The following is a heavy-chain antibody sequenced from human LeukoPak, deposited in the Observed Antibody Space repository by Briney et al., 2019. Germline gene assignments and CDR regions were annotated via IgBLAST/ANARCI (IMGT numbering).Heavy chain of an antibody. D-gene: IGHD6-19*01. J-gene: IGHJ3*02. CDR2: IYYSGST. CDR1: GGSISSYY. Sequence: PSETLSLTCTVSGGSISSYYWSWIRQPPGKGLEWIGYIYYSGSTNYNPSLKNRVTISVDTSKNQFSLKLSSVIAADTAVYYCARSSGWYSAFDIWGQGTMVTVSS. CDR3: ARSSGWYSAFDI. V-gene: IGHV4-59*01.